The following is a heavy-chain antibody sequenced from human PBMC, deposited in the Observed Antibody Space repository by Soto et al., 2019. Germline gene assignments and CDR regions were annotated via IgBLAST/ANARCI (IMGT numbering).Heavy chain of an antibody. V-gene: IGHV1-18*01. CDR2: ISAYNGNT. CDR3: ARSIVVVTALDY. J-gene: IGHJ4*02. Sequence: GASVKVSCKASGYTFTSYGISWVRQAPGQGLEWMGWISAYNGNTTYSQKFQGRVTITRDTSASTAYMELSSLRSEDTAVYYCARSIVVVTALDYWGQGTLVTVSS. D-gene: IGHD2-21*02. CDR1: GYTFTSYG.